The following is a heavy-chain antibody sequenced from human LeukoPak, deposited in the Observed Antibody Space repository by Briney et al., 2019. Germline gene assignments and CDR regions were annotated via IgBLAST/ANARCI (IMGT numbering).Heavy chain of an antibody. Sequence: GGSLRLSCAASGFTFSSYWMSWVRQAPGKGLEWVANINHDGSEKYYVDSVKGRFTISRDNAKNSLYLQMNSLRAEDTAVYHCARGFSDLYYYYYYMDVWGKGTTVTVSS. CDR1: GFTFSSYW. V-gene: IGHV3-7*01. J-gene: IGHJ6*03. CDR2: INHDGSEK. D-gene: IGHD2-21*02. CDR3: ARGFSDLYYYYYYMDV.